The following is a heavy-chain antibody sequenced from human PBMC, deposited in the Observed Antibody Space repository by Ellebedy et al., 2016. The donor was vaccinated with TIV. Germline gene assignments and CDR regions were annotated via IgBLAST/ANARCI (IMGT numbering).Heavy chain of an antibody. J-gene: IGHJ4*02. CDR1: GYSFTSYW. CDR2: IYPGDSNT. D-gene: IGHD1-26*01. CDR3: TRLVGPTGEFDY. V-gene: IGHV5-51*01. Sequence: ASVKVSCKGSGYSFTSYWIGWVRQMPGKGLAWMGIIYPGDSNTKYSPSFQGQVTISADKSISTAYLQWSSLKASDAAMYYCTRLVGPTGEFDYWGQGTLVTVSS.